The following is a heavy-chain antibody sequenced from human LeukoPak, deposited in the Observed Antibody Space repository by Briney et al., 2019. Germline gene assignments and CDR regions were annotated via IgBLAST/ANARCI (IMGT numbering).Heavy chain of an antibody. Sequence: GKSLRLSCAASGFNFSSYGMHWVRQAPGKGLEWVAVTWYDGSNKYYADSVRGRFTISRDNSKNTLYLQMNSLRAEDTAVYYCARGHSGTYLDAFDIWGQGTLVTVSS. CDR2: TWYDGSNK. CDR1: GFNFSSYG. V-gene: IGHV3-33*01. J-gene: IGHJ3*02. CDR3: ARGHSGTYLDAFDI. D-gene: IGHD1-26*01.